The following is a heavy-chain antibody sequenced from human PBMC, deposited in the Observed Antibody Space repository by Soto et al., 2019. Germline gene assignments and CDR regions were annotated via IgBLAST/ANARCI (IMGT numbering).Heavy chain of an antibody. V-gene: IGHV1-69*01. CDR2: IIPIFGTA. Sequence: QVQLVQSGAEVKKPGSSVKVSCKASGGTFSSYAISWVRQAPGQGLEWMGGIIPIFGTANYAQKCQGRVTITADESTSTAYMKLSSLRSEYTAVYYCASSDYDSSGYYSWFYPWGQGTLVTVSS. D-gene: IGHD3-22*01. CDR3: ASSDYDSSGYYSWFYP. J-gene: IGHJ5*02. CDR1: GGTFSSYA.